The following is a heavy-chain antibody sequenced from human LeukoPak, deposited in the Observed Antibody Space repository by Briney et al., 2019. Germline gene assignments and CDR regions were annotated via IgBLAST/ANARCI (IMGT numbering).Heavy chain of an antibody. V-gene: IGHV1-2*02. CDR2: INPNSGGA. Sequence: ASVKVSCKAPGYTFTGYYMHWVRQAPGQGLEWMGWINPNSGGANSAQKFQGRVTMTRDTSISTVYMELSSLRSDDTAVYYCARGGELGHWGQGTLVTVSS. J-gene: IGHJ4*02. D-gene: IGHD1-7*01. CDR3: ARGGELGH. CDR1: GYTFTGYY.